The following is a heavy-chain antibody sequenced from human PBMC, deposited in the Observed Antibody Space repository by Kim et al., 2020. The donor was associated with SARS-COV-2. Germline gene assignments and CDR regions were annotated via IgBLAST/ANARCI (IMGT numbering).Heavy chain of an antibody. D-gene: IGHD1-26*01. CDR3: ARVKWELFFDY. V-gene: IGHV3-7*03. J-gene: IGHJ4*02. Sequence: YEVDSVKGRFTNSRDNAKSSLDLQMNSLGAEDTAVYYCARVKWELFFDYWGQGTLVTVSS.